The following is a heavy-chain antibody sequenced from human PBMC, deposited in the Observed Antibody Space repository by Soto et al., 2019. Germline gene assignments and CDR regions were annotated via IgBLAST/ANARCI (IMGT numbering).Heavy chain of an antibody. CDR2: ISSDGNHK. J-gene: IGHJ4*02. CDR3: ARWEQPLFDY. D-gene: IGHD1-26*01. V-gene: IGHV3-30-3*01. CDR1: GFNVSAYT. Sequence: QVKLVESGGGVVQPGRSLRLSCAASGFNVSAYTMHWVRQAPGKGLEWVAVISSDGNHKYYTDSVKSRFTISRDTSTNTLYLQMNSLRAEDTAVYYCARWEQPLFDYWGQGTLVTVSS.